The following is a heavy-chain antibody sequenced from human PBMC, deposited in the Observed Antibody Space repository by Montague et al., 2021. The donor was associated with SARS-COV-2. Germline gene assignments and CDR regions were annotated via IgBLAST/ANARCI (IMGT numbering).Heavy chain of an antibody. CDR3: ARLLYFYDSTHAFDI. V-gene: IGHV4-39*01. Sequence: SETLSLTCTVSGGSISSSSYYWGWVRQPPGKGLEWIGNIFYSGSTYYNTSLKSRVTISVGTSKNQFSLRLSSVTAADTAVYYCARLLYFYDSTHAFDIWGQGTMVTVSS. CDR2: IFYSGST. CDR1: GGSISSSSYY. J-gene: IGHJ3*02. D-gene: IGHD3-22*01.